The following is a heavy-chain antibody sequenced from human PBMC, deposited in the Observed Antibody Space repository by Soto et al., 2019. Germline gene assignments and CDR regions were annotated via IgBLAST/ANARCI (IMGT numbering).Heavy chain of an antibody. D-gene: IGHD3-9*01. V-gene: IGHV1-8*01. CDR1: GYTFASYD. CDR3: ARAGLFDWLPNV. Sequence: QVQLVQSGAEVKKPGASVKVSCKASGYTFASYDINWVRQATGQGLEWMGWMNPNSGNTDYAQKFQGRVTMTRNTSMNTAYMELTSLRSEDTAVYYCARAGLFDWLPNVWGQGTAVTVSS. CDR2: MNPNSGNT. J-gene: IGHJ6*02.